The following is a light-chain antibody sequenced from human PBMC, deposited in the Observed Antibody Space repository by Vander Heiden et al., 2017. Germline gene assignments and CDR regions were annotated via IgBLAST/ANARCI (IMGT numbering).Light chain of an antibody. J-gene: IGLJ3*02. CDR2: RNN. CDR1: SSNLGSNY. V-gene: IGLV1-47*01. CDR3: AAWEDSLSGQV. Sequence: QSVLTQPPSPSGTPGQTVTISYSGSSSNLGSNYVYWYQQLPGTAPTLLLYRNNQRPSGVPVRFSGSKSGTSASLAISGLRSEDEADYYCAAWEDSLSGQVFGGGTKLTGL.